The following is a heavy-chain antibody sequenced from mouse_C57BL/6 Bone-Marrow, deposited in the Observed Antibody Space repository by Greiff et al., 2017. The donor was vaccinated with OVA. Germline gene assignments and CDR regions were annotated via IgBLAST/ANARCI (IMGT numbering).Heavy chain of an antibody. D-gene: IGHD2-4*01. CDR3: AIYYDYDVGWYFDV. CDR2: ISSGSSTI. CDR1: GFTFSDYG. V-gene: IGHV5-17*01. J-gene: IGHJ1*03. Sequence: EVKVEESGGGLVKPGGSLKLSCAASGFTFSDYGMHWVRQAPEKGLEWVAYISSGSSTIYYADTVKGRFTISRDNAKNTLFLQMTSLRSEDTAMYYCAIYYDYDVGWYFDVWGTGTTVTVSS.